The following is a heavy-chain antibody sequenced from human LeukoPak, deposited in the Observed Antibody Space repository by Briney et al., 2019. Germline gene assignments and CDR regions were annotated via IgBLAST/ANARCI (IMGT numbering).Heavy chain of an antibody. CDR3: ARMRAARGFDY. J-gene: IGHJ4*02. V-gene: IGHV3-33*01. D-gene: IGHD6-6*01. Sequence: PGGSLRLSCAAYGFTFSSYGMHWVRQAPGKGLEWVAVIWYDGSNKYYADSVKGRFTISRDNSKNTLYLQMNSLRAEDTAVYYCARMRAARGFDYWGQGTLVTVSS. CDR1: GFTFSSYG. CDR2: IWYDGSNK.